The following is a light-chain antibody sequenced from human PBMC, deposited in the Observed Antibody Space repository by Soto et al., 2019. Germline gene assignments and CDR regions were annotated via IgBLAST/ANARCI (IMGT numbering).Light chain of an antibody. J-gene: IGKJ2*01. CDR1: QNIRTY. V-gene: IGKV1-39*01. Sequence: DIQMTQSPSSLAASVGDRVTITCRASQNIRTYLNWYQQKPGKAPNLLIYDVSSLQSGVPSRFSGSGSGTDFSLTISSLQPEDFATYYCQQYGGVPYTFGQGTKLEIK. CDR2: DVS. CDR3: QQYGGVPYT.